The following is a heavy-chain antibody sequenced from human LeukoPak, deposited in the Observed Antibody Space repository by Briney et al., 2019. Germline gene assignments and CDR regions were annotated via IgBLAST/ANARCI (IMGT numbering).Heavy chain of an antibody. Sequence: GGSLRLSCAASGFTFSSYWMSWVRQAPGKGLEWVANIEQEGSEKNYVDSVKGRFTISRDNARNSMFLQMNTLRAEDTAVYYCARWPDSGTHGMDVWGQGTTVTVS. J-gene: IGHJ6*02. CDR2: IEQEGSEK. V-gene: IGHV3-7*05. CDR1: GFTFSSYW. D-gene: IGHD1-26*01. CDR3: ARWPDSGTHGMDV.